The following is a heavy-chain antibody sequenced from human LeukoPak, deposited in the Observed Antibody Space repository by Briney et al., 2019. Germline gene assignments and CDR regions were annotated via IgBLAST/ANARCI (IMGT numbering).Heavy chain of an antibody. J-gene: IGHJ3*02. D-gene: IGHD2-21*02. CDR2: IYYSGST. V-gene: IGHV4-59*08. CDR1: GGSISSYY. CDR3: ASQHIVVVTAPFDI. Sequence: SETLSLTCTVSGGSISSYYWSWIRQPPGKGLEWMGYIYYSGSTNYNPSLKSRVTISVDTSTNQFSLKLSSVTAAATAVYYCASQHIVVVTAPFDIWGQGTMVTVSS.